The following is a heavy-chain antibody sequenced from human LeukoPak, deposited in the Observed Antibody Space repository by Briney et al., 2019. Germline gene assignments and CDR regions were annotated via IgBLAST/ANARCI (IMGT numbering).Heavy chain of an antibody. D-gene: IGHD2-15*01. CDR1: GFTFSSYS. Sequence: GGSLRLSCAASGFTFSSYSMNWVRQAPRKGLEWVSSISSSSSYIYYADSVKGRFTISRDNAKNSLYLQMNSLRAEDTAVYYCARDWASVAAKNNWFDPWGQGTLVAVSS. V-gene: IGHV3-21*01. J-gene: IGHJ5*02. CDR3: ARDWASVAAKNNWFDP. CDR2: ISSSSSYI.